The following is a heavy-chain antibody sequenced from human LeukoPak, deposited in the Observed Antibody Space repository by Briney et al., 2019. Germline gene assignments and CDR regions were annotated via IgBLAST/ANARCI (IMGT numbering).Heavy chain of an antibody. D-gene: IGHD3-9*01. CDR2: IYYSGST. CDR1: GGSISSSSYY. J-gene: IGHJ4*02. CDR3: AKTVFLAGWHFDQ. V-gene: IGHV4-39*07. Sequence: PSETLSLTCTVSGGSISSSSYYWGWIRQPPGKGLEWIGSIYYSGSTYYNPSLKSRVTILVDTSKNQFSLKLSSVTAADTAVYYCAKTVFLAGWHFDQWGQGTLVTVSS.